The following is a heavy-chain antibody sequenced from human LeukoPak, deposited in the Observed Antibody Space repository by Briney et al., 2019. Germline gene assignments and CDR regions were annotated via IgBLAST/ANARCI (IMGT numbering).Heavy chain of an antibody. J-gene: IGHJ3*02. D-gene: IGHD3-3*01. CDR3: GKVTALRFRVGLSGAFEM. V-gene: IGHV3-30*18. Sequence: PGGSLRLSCAASGFTLSSYGMHWVRQPPGKGLECIASISYDGSENYYADSVKGRFTISRDNSQNTLYLQMNSRRAEDTAVYYCGKVTALRFRVGLSGAFEMSGPGTLVTVSS. CDR2: ISYDGSEN. CDR1: GFTLSSYG.